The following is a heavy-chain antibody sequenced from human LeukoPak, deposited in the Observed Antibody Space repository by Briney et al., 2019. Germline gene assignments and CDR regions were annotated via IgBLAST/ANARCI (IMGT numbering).Heavy chain of an antibody. CDR3: ARDYDRSRDYGMDV. D-gene: IGHD3-16*01. Sequence: GGSLRLSCAASGFTPSNYWMHWVRQAPGKGLVWVSRINADGSSASYADSVKGRFTISRDNAKNTLYLQMNSLRAEDTAMYYCARDYDRSRDYGMDVWGQGTTVTVSS. V-gene: IGHV3-74*01. CDR2: INADGSSA. J-gene: IGHJ6*02. CDR1: GFTPSNYW.